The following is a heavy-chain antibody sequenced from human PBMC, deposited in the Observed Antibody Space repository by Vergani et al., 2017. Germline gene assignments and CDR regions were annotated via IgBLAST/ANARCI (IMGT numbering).Heavy chain of an antibody. D-gene: IGHD1-20*01. CDR3: ARAYGRYDWFDY. CDR1: GFIFSTYA. V-gene: IGHV3-23*04. J-gene: IGHJ4*01. CDR2: ISASGAPT. Sequence: VQLVESGGGVVQPGRSLRLSCTASGFIFSTYAMSWVRQAPGKGLEWVSGISASGAPTYYADSVKGRFTISRDNSKNTLYLQMNSLRVEDTAVYYCARAYGRYDWFDYWGQRTLVTVSS.